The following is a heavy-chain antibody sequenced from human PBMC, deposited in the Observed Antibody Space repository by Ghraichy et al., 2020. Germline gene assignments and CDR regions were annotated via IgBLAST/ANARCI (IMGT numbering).Heavy chain of an antibody. J-gene: IGHJ6*02. CDR3: AKDSQYSSGWYPNVRYYYYGMDV. CDR1: GFTFSSYG. D-gene: IGHD6-19*01. CDR2: IRYDGSNK. V-gene: IGHV3-30*02. Sequence: GESLNISCAASGFTFSSYGMHWVRQAPGKGLEWVAFIRYDGSNKYYADSVKGRFTISRDNSKNTLYLQMNSLRAEDTAVYYCAKDSQYSSGWYPNVRYYYYGMDVWGQGTTVTVSS.